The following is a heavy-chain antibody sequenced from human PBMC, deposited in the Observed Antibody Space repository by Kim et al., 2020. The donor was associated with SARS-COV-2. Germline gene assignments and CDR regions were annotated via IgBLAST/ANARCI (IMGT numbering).Heavy chain of an antibody. CDR2: ISACNGNT. D-gene: IGHD3-22*01. Sequence: ASVKVSCKASGYIFTSYGILWVRQAPGQGLEWVGWISACNGNTNYAQTLQGRVTMTTETSTTTAYMELSGLRSDDTAVYYCARGRRSTMVVVVINKENWFDPWGQGTLVTVSS. CDR1: GYIFTSYG. J-gene: IGHJ5*02. CDR3: ARGRRSTMVVVVINKENWFDP. V-gene: IGHV1-18*04.